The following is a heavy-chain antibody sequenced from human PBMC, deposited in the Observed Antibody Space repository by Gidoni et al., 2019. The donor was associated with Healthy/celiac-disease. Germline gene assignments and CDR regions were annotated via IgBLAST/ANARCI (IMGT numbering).Heavy chain of an antibody. J-gene: IGHJ6*02. D-gene: IGHD2-21*02. CDR2: ILPILGIA. CDR1: GGTFSSYA. V-gene: IGHV1-69*09. CDR3: VRAYCGGDCYSGVPYYYGMDV. Sequence: QVQLVQSGAEVKKPGSSVKVSCKASGGTFSSYAISWVRQAPGQGLEWMGRILPILGIANYAQKFQGRVTITADKSTSTAYMELSSLRSEDTAVYYCVRAYCGGDCYSGVPYYYGMDVWGQGTTVTVSS.